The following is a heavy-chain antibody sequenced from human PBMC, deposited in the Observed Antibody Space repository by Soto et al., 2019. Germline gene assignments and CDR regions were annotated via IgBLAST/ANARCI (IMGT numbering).Heavy chain of an antibody. Sequence: PWGALRLSCAASGFTVSSNYMSWARQAPGKGLEWVSAISGSGGSTYYADSVKGRFTISRDNSKNTLYLQMNSLRAEDTAVYYCAKDLSGSGFSLYYMDVWGKGTTVTVSS. J-gene: IGHJ6*03. CDR3: AKDLSGSGFSLYYMDV. D-gene: IGHD3-10*01. V-gene: IGHV3-23*01. CDR1: GFTVSSNY. CDR2: ISGSGGST.